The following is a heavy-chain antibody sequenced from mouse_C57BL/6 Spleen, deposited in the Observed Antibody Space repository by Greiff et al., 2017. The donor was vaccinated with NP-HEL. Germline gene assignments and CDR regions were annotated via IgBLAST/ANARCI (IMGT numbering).Heavy chain of an antibody. CDR3: ASGEDYYGSSPWYFDY. V-gene: IGHV1-85*01. D-gene: IGHD1-1*01. CDR2: IYPRDGST. J-gene: IGHJ2*01. Sequence: VQLQQSGPELVKPGASVKLSCKASGYTFTSYDINWVKQRPGQGLEWIGWIYPRDGSTKYNGKFKGKATLTVDTSSSTAYMELHSLTSEDSAVYFCASGEDYYGSSPWYFDYWGQGTTLTVSS. CDR1: GYTFTSYD.